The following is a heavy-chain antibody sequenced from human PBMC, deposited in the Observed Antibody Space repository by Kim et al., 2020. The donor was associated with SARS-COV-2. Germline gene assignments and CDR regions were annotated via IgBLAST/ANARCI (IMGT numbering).Heavy chain of an antibody. Sequence: SETLSLTCAVYGGSFSGYYWSWIRQPPGKGLEWIGEINHSGSTNYNPSLKSRVTISVDTSKNQFSLKLSSVTAADTAVYYCAREWVVVGPHSVAYYYGMDVWGQGTTVTVSS. D-gene: IGHD2-15*01. CDR1: GGSFSGYY. CDR2: INHSGST. CDR3: AREWVVVGPHSVAYYYGMDV. V-gene: IGHV4-34*01. J-gene: IGHJ6*02.